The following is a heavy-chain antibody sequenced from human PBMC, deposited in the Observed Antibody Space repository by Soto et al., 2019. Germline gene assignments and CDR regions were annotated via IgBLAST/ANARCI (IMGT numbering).Heavy chain of an antibody. CDR1: GYSISIGNY. CDR3: ARVLGAPLYYFDY. J-gene: IGHJ4*02. V-gene: IGHV4-38-2*02. D-gene: IGHD1-26*01. Sequence: PSETLSLTCPVSGYSISIGNYWGWIRQPPGKRLEWIGSIYQSGSTYYNPSLRSRATISVDTSKNQFSLKLSSVTAADTAVYYCARVLGAPLYYFDYWRQGILVTV. CDR2: IYQSGST.